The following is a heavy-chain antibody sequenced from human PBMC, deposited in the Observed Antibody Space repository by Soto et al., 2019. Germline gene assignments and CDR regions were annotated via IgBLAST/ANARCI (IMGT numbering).Heavy chain of an antibody. D-gene: IGHD3-10*01. CDR2: ISYDGSSK. V-gene: IGHV3-30-3*01. CDR1: GFTFSSYA. Sequence: GSLRLSCAASGFTFSSYAMHWVRQAPGKGLEWVAVISYDGSSKYYADSVKGRFTISRDNSKNTLYLQMNSLRAEGTAVYYCARDRRFGELNYFYHGMDVWGQGTTVTVSS. J-gene: IGHJ6*02. CDR3: ARDRRFGELNYFYHGMDV.